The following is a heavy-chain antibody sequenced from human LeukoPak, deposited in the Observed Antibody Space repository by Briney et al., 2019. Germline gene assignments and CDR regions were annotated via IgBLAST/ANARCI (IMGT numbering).Heavy chain of an antibody. CDR2: INHSGST. CDR3: ASETVAAVGY. J-gene: IGHJ4*02. D-gene: IGHD2-2*01. Sequence: PSETLSLTCAVSGESFSGYYWTWIRQPPGKGLEWIGEINHSGSTNYNPSLKSRVTISVDTSKNQFSLKLNSVTAADTAVYYCASETVAAVGYWGQGTLVTVSS. V-gene: IGHV4-34*01. CDR1: GESFSGYY.